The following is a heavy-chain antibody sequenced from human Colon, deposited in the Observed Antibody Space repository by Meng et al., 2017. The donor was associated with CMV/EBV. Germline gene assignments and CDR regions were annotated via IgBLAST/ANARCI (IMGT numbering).Heavy chain of an antibody. Sequence: CTVSGGSIRSSSYYWGWIRQPPGKGLEWIGSIYYSGSTYYNPSLKSRVTISVETSKNQFSLRLSSVTAADTAVYYCARIAAVGNIGYWGQGTLVPSPQ. J-gene: IGHJ4*02. CDR3: ARIAAVGNIGY. V-gene: IGHV4-39*01. D-gene: IGHD6-13*01. CDR2: IYYSGST. CDR1: GGSIRSSSYY.